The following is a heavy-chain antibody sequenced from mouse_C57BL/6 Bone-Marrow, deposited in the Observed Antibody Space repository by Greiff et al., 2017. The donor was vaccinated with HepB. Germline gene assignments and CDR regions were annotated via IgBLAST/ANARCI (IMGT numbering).Heavy chain of an antibody. V-gene: IGHV5-6*01. CDR2: ISSGGSYT. D-gene: IGHD6-1*01. CDR3: ARPILCGKGYFDV. CDR1: GFTFSSYG. J-gene: IGHJ1*03. Sequence: EVQGVESGGDLVKPGGSLKLSCAASGFTFSSYGMSWVRPTPDKKLEWVATISSGGSYTYYPDSVKGRFTISRDNAKNTLYLQMSSLKSEDTAMYYCARPILCGKGYFDVWGTGTTVTVSS.